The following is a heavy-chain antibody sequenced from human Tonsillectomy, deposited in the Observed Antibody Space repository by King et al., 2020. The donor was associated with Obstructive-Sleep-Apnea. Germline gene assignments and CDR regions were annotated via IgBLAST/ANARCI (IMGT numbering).Heavy chain of an antibody. CDR1: GGSISTYY. CDR2: IYYSGSS. CDR3: ARSPYGSGIIDYFDP. Sequence: VQLQESGPGLVKPSETLSLTCTVSGGSISTYYWSWLRQPPGKRLEWLGYIYYSGSSNYNPSLKRRVSISVDTSKNQFSLKLTSVTAADTAVYYCARSPYGSGIIDYFDPWGQGTLVTVSS. D-gene: IGHD3-10*01. J-gene: IGHJ5*02. V-gene: IGHV4-59*01.